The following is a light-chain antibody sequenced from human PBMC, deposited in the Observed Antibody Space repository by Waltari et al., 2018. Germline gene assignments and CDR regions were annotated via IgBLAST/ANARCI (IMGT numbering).Light chain of an antibody. V-gene: IGKV3-15*01. Sequence: EIVMTQSPATLSVSPGERATLACRASHRLSGNLAWYQQKPGQAPRLLMYDVSTMATGVPARFSGSESGTEFTLTISSIQSEDFAIYYCQQYQNWPRWTFGQGTKVDIK. J-gene: IGKJ1*01. CDR2: DVS. CDR1: HRLSGN. CDR3: QQYQNWPRWT.